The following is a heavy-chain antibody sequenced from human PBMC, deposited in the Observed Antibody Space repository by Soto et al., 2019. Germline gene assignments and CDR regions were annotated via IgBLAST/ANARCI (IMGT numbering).Heavy chain of an antibody. Sequence: ASVKVSCKASGYTFTSYGISWVRQAPGQGLEWMGWISAYNGNTNYAQKLQGRVTMTTDTSTSTAYMELRSLRSDDTAVYYCARNSSAVVVIPAATLLSYYYYMDVWGKGTTVTVSS. CDR3: ARNSSAVVVIPAATLLSYYYYMDV. CDR2: ISAYNGNT. D-gene: IGHD2-2*01. V-gene: IGHV1-18*01. J-gene: IGHJ6*03. CDR1: GYTFTSYG.